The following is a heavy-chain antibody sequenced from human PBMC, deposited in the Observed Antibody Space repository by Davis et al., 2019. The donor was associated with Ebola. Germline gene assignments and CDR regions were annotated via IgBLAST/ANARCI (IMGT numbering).Heavy chain of an antibody. V-gene: IGHV4-34*01. CDR3: ARRHALYSTYGD. CDR2: INHIGRT. CDR1: GGSFRGYY. J-gene: IGHJ4*02. D-gene: IGHD4-11*01. Sequence: MPSETLSLTFAVYGGSFRGYYWSWIRQPPGEGLERIGEINHIGRTNYNPSLKSRVTLSVDTSKNQFSLKMTSVTAADTAVYFRARRHALYSTYGDWGQGTLVTVSS.